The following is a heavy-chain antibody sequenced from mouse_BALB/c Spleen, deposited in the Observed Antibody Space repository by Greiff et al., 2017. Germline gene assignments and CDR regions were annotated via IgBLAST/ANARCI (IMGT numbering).Heavy chain of an antibody. D-gene: IGHD2-10*02. CDR3: ARREYGNSYYAMDY. V-gene: IGHV5-6-2*01. Sequence: EVQGVESGGGLVKLGGSLKLSCAASGFTFSSYYMSWVRQTPEKRLELVAAINSNGGSTYYPDTVKGRFTISRDNAKNTLYLQMSSLKSEDTALYYCARREYGNSYYAMDYWGQGTSVTVSS. CDR1: GFTFSSYY. J-gene: IGHJ4*01. CDR2: INSNGGST.